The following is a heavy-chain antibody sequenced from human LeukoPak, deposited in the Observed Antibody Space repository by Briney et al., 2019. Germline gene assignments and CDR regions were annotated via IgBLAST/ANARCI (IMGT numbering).Heavy chain of an antibody. Sequence: GGSLRLSCAASGFTFSSYGRHWVRQAPGKGLEWVAVIWYDGSNKYYADSVKGRFTISRDNSKNTLYLQMNSLRAEDTAAYYCARDRPQWDHAFDYWGQGTLVTVSS. CDR2: IWYDGSNK. CDR3: ARDRPQWDHAFDY. D-gene: IGHD1-26*01. CDR1: GFTFSSYG. V-gene: IGHV3-33*01. J-gene: IGHJ4*02.